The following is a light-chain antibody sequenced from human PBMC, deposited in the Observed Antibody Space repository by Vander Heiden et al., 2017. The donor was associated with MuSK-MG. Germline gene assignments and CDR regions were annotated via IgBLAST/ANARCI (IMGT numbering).Light chain of an antibody. Sequence: EIVLTQSPGTLSLSPGERATLSCRASQSVNSSYLAWYQQKPGQAPRLLIYGASSRATGIPDRFSGSGSGTDFTLTISRLEPEDFAVYYCQQDGSSPMTFGQGTKVEIK. CDR2: GAS. CDR1: QSVNSSY. V-gene: IGKV3-20*01. CDR3: QQDGSSPMT. J-gene: IGKJ1*01.